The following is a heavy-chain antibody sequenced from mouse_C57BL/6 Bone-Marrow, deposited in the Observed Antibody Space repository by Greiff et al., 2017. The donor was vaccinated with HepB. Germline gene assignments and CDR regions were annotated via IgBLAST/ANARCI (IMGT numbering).Heavy chain of an antibody. D-gene: IGHD2-5*01. Sequence: QVQLQQSGAELVRPGASVTLSCKASGYTFTDYEMHWVKQTPVHGLEWIGAIDPETGGTAYNQKFKGKAILTADKSSSTAYMELRSLTSEDSAVYYCTRRTYCSNYGFAYWGQGTLVTVSA. CDR3: TRRTYCSNYGFAY. CDR2: IDPETGGT. CDR1: GYTFTDYE. J-gene: IGHJ3*01. V-gene: IGHV1-15*01.